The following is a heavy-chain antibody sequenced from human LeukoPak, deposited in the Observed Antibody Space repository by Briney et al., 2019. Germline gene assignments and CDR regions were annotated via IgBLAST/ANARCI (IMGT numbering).Heavy chain of an antibody. D-gene: IGHD7-27*01. CDR1: GYTFTRYY. V-gene: IGHV1-46*01. Sequence: ASVKVSCKASGYTFTRYYLHWVRQAPGQGLEWVGIINPSGGATNYAQKFQGRVTMTRDTSTSTVYTELSSLRSEDTAVYYCARDWNWGSSDAFDIWGQGTMVTVSS. CDR3: ARDWNWGSSDAFDI. J-gene: IGHJ3*02. CDR2: INPSGGAT.